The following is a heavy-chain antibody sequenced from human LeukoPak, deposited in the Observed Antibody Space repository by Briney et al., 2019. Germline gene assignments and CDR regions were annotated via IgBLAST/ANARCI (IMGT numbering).Heavy chain of an antibody. J-gene: IGHJ4*02. Sequence: GRSLRLSCAASGLTFSSYAMHWVRQAPGKGLEWVAVISYDGSNKYYADSVKGRFTISRDNSKNTLYLQMNSLRAEDTAVYYCARDRGGESIAAAGTALDYWGQGTLVTVSS. CDR3: ARDRGGESIAAAGTALDY. D-gene: IGHD6-13*01. CDR2: ISYDGSNK. CDR1: GLTFSSYA. V-gene: IGHV3-30*04.